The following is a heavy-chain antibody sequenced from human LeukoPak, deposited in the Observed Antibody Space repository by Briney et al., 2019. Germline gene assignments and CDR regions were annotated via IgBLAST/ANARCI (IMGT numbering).Heavy chain of an antibody. CDR1: GFTFSSYA. V-gene: IGHV3-23*01. D-gene: IGHD2-2*02. J-gene: IGHJ4*02. CDR3: ARDPGYCSSTNCHIDY. Sequence: GASLRLSCAASGFTFSSYAMSWVRQAPGKGLEWVSAISGSGGSTYYADSVKGRFTISRDNSKNTLYLQMNSLRAEDTAVYYCARDPGYCSSTNCHIDYWGQGTLVTVSS. CDR2: ISGSGGST.